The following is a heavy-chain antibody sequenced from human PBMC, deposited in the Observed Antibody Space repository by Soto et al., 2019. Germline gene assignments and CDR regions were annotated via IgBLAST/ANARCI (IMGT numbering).Heavy chain of an antibody. CDR2: IYYSGST. CDR1: GGSINSGDYY. CDR3: ARVRYSYGLIDY. J-gene: IGHJ4*02. V-gene: IGHV4-30-4*01. D-gene: IGHD5-18*01. Sequence: QVQLQESGPGLVKPSQTLSLTCTVSGGSINSGDYYWSWIRQPPGKGLEWIGYIYYSGSTYYNPSLTSRVTLSVDTSKNQFSLKLSSVTAADTAVYNCARVRYSYGLIDYWGQGTLVTVSS.